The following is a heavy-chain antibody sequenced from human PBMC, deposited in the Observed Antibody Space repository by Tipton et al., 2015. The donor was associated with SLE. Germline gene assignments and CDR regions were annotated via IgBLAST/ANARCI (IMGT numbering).Heavy chain of an antibody. CDR1: GFTVSSNY. Sequence: SLRLSCAASGFTVSSNYMSWVRQAPGKGLEWVSVIYSGGSTYYADSVKGRFTISRDNAKNSLYLQMNSLRAEDTAVYYCARDKAWYFDLWGRGTLVTVSS. CDR3: ARDKAWYFDL. V-gene: IGHV3-53*01. CDR2: IYSGGST. J-gene: IGHJ2*01.